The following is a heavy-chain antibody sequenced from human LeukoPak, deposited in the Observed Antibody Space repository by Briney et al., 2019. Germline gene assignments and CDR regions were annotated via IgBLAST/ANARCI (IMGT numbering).Heavy chain of an antibody. CDR1: RGTFSKYA. V-gene: IGHV1-69*04. CDR2: IIPILNIT. CDR3: ARDDDRAREIDY. Sequence: SVKVSCKASRGTFSKYAISWVRKAPGQELEWMGRIIPILNITHYAQKFQGRVTIAADKSTSTAYMELSSLRSEDTAVYYCARDDDRAREIDYWGQGTLVTVSS. J-gene: IGHJ4*02. D-gene: IGHD3-22*01.